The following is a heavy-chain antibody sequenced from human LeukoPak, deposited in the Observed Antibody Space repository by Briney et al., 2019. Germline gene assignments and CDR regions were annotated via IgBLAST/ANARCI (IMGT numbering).Heavy chain of an antibody. Sequence: GGSLRLSCAASGFTFSSYAMSWVRQAPGKGLEWVGRIRSQTAGGTTDFAAPVKGRFSISRDDSKSSLYLQMNSLTSEDTAVYYCAHGSAQYYEYWGQGTLVTVSS. CDR2: IRSQTAGGTT. CDR1: GFTFSSYA. V-gene: IGHV3-15*01. D-gene: IGHD2-15*01. CDR3: AHGSAQYYEY. J-gene: IGHJ1*01.